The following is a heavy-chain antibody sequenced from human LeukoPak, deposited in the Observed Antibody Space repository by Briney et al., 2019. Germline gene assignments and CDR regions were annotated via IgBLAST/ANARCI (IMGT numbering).Heavy chain of an antibody. J-gene: IGHJ6*02. Sequence: GASVTVSCKASGYTFTSYGISWVRQAPGQGLEWMGRIIPILGIANYAQKFQGRVTITADKSTSTAYMELSSLRSEDTAVYYCARVATNYGMDVWGQGTTVTVSS. CDR1: GYTFTSYG. D-gene: IGHD5-24*01. CDR3: ARVATNYGMDV. V-gene: IGHV1-69*04. CDR2: IIPILGIA.